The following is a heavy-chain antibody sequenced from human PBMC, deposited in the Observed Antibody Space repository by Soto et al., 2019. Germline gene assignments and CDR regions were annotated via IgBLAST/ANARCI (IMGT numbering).Heavy chain of an antibody. CDR3: EHSERYYDILTGQSFPRNFDY. Sequence: QITLKESGPTLVKPTQTLTLTCTFSGFSLRTSGVGVGWIRQPPVKALEWLALIYWDDDKRYSPSLQNRLTISLDTSKNQVVLTMTTMDPVETARYYCEHSERYYDILTGQSFPRNFDYWGQGPLVTVSS. V-gene: IGHV2-5*02. D-gene: IGHD3-9*01. J-gene: IGHJ4*02. CDR1: GFSLRTSGVG. CDR2: IYWDDDK.